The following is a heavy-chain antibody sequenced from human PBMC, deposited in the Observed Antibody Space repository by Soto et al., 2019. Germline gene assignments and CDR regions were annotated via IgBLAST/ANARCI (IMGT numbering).Heavy chain of an antibody. Sequence: QLQLQESGPRLVKPSETLSLTCSVSGGSISSSSYSWGWIRQPPGKGLEWIGTIYYSGSTHYNPSLEARAGISAATPYYQLSLRLSSVTAADTAVYYCGRQPGHCGSTTCFGYYSVDVWGQGTTVTVS. CDR3: GRQPGHCGSTTCFGYYSVDV. V-gene: IGHV4-39*01. CDR1: GGSISSSSYS. D-gene: IGHD2-2*01. J-gene: IGHJ6*02. CDR2: IYYSGST.